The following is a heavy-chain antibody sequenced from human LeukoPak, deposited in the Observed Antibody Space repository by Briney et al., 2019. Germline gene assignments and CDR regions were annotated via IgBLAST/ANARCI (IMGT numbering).Heavy chain of an antibody. J-gene: IGHJ5*02. D-gene: IGHD6-13*01. CDR1: GGTFSSYA. Sequence: GASVKVSCKASGGTFSSYAISWVRQAPGQGLEWMGGIIPIFGTANYAQKFQGRVTITADKSTSTAYMELSSLRSEDTAVYYCARDWQQLVPDWALPYNWFDPWGQGTLVTVSS. CDR3: ARDWQQLVPDWALPYNWFDP. CDR2: IIPIFGTA. V-gene: IGHV1-69*06.